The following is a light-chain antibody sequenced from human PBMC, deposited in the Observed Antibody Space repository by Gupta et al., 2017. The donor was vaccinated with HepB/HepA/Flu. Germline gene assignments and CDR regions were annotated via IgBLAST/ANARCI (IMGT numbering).Light chain of an antibody. CDR1: SSDVGSYNY. Sequence: QSALTHPASVSGSPGQSITISCTGTSSDVGSYNYVSWYQQHPGKAPKLMIYDVSNRPSGVSNRFSGSKSGNTASLTISGLQAEDEADYYCSSYTSSSTLHVLFGGGTKLTVL. CDR3: SSYTSSSTLHVL. CDR2: DVS. J-gene: IGLJ2*01. V-gene: IGLV2-14*03.